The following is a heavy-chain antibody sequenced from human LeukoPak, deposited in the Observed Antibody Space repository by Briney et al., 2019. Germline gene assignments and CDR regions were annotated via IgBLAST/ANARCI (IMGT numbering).Heavy chain of an antibody. J-gene: IGHJ6*02. Sequence: PSETLSLTCTVSGGSISSSSYYWGWIRQPPGKGLEWIGSIYYSGSTYYNPSLKSRVTISVDTSKNQFSLKLSSVTAADTAVYYCARHSRKEGQIYYYYYYGMDVWGQGTTVTVSS. CDR2: IYYSGST. V-gene: IGHV4-39*01. CDR3: ARHSRKEGQIYYYYYYGMDV. D-gene: IGHD2-15*01. CDR1: GGSISSSSYY.